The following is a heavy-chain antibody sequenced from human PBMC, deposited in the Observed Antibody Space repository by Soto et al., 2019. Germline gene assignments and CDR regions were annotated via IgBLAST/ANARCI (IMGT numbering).Heavy chain of an antibody. CDR3: ASESSGWYFDY. Sequence: QVQLVQSGAEVKKPGSSVKVSCKASGGTFSSYSISWVRQAPGQGLEWMGGIIPIFATANYAQKFQGRVTITADESTSTAYMALSSLRSEDTAVYYCASESSGWYFDYWGQGPLVTVAS. D-gene: IGHD6-19*01. CDR1: GGTFSSYS. V-gene: IGHV1-69*12. CDR2: IIPIFATA. J-gene: IGHJ4*02.